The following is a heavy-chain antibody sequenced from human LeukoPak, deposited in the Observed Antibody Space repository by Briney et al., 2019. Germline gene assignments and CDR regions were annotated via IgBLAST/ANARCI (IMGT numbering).Heavy chain of an antibody. D-gene: IGHD3-10*01. V-gene: IGHV3-7*01. CDR1: GFTLSSYW. CDR3: ARYEWFGGSLDY. Sequence: GGSVRHSCAASGFTLSSYWMSWVRQAPGKGLEWVANIKQDGSEKYYVDSVKGRFTISRDKAKNSLYLQMYSLRAEDTAVYYCARYEWFGGSLDYWGEGTLVTVSS. CDR2: IKQDGSEK. J-gene: IGHJ4*02.